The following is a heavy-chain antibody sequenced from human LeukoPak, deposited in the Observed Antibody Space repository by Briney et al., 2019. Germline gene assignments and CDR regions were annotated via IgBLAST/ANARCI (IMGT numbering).Heavy chain of an antibody. J-gene: IGHJ4*02. Sequence: GGSLRLSCAASGFTFGTYWMSWVRQAPGKGLEWVANINEDGSQKDYLDSVKGRFTISRDNAKNSLYLQMNSLRVEDTAVYYCARELSGTTSYYFDYWGQGTLVTVSS. CDR3: ARELSGTTSYYFDY. CDR2: INEDGSQK. V-gene: IGHV3-7*01. D-gene: IGHD1-7*01. CDR1: GFTFGTYW.